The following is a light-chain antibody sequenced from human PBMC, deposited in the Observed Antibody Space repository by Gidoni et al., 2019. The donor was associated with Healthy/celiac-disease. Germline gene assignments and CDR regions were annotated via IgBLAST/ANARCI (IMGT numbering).Light chain of an antibody. V-gene: IGLV1-44*01. Sequence: QSVLTQPPSASWTPGQRVTISCSGSSSNIGSNTVNWYQHLPGTAPNLLIYINKQRHSGVPDRFSGSKSGTSASLAISGLQSEDEADYYCAAWDDSLNAVVFGGGTKLTVL. CDR3: AAWDDSLNAVV. CDR1: SSNIGSNT. CDR2: INK. J-gene: IGLJ2*01.